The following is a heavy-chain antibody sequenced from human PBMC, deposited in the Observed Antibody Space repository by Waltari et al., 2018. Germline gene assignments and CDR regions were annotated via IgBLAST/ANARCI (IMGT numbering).Heavy chain of an antibody. V-gene: IGHV3-20*01. J-gene: IGHJ2*01. CDR2: ISWNGGSK. CDR1: GFNFEDYG. Sequence: EVQLVESGGRLVRPGGSLRLSCAASGFNFEDYGMTWVRQAPGKGLEWVSGISWNGGSKGYGDALKGRFNISRDNAKNSLYLEINNLRVDDTALYHCVREHYHLGYLDLWGRGTLV. CDR3: VREHYHLGYLDL. D-gene: IGHD2-2*01.